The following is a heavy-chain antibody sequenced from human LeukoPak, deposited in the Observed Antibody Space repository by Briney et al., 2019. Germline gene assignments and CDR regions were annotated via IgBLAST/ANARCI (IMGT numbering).Heavy chain of an antibody. V-gene: IGHV3-21*01. CDR1: GFTFSSYS. CDR3: TRHPHYYDSAHAFDI. Sequence: GGSLRLSCAASGFTFSSYSMNWVRQAPGKGLEWVSSISSSSSYIYYADSVKGRFTISRDNAKNSLYLQMNSLRAEDTAVYYCTRHPHYYDSAHAFDIWGQGTMVTVSS. CDR2: ISSSSSYI. J-gene: IGHJ3*02. D-gene: IGHD3-22*01.